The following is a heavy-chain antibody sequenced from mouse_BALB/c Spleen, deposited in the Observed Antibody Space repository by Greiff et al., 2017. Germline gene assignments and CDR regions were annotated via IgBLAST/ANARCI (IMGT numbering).Heavy chain of an antibody. CDR1: GFSLTSYG. CDR3: ARNKLRLPWYFDV. V-gene: IGHV2-2*02. D-gene: IGHD1-2*01. J-gene: IGHJ1*01. Sequence: VQLQQSGPGLVQPSQSLSITCTVSGFSLTSYGVHWVRQSPGKGLEWLGVIWSGGSTDYNAAFISRLSISKDNSKSQAFFKMNSLQANDTAIYYCARNKLRLPWYFDVWGAGTTVTVSS. CDR2: IWSGGST.